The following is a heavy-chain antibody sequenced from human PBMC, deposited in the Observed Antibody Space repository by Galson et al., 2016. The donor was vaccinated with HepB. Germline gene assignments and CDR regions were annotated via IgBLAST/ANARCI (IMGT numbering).Heavy chain of an antibody. CDR2: ITRAGDET. V-gene: IGHV3-23*01. D-gene: IGHD1-26*01. J-gene: IGHJ4*02. CDR3: ASFPGRVHPLDY. Sequence: SLRLSCATSGFTFITYAMSWVRQAPGKGLEWVAPITRAGDETYYGDSVKGRFTISRDNSKSTVYLQMDSLRAEDSAAYYCASFPGRVHPLDYWGRGTLVSVSS. CDR1: GFTFITYA.